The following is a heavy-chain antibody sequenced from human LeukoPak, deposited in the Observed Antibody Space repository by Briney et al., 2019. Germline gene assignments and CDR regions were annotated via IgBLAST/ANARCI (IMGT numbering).Heavy chain of an antibody. J-gene: IGHJ6*03. V-gene: IGHV4-4*02. CDR3: ARGGGISHYYYYMDV. D-gene: IGHD6-13*01. CDR2: IYHSRST. CDR1: GGSISSSNW. Sequence: SETLSLTCAVSGGSISSSNWWSWVRQPPGKGLEFIGEIYHSRSTNYHPSLKRRVTISVDKSKNQFSLKLSSVTGADTAVYYCARGGGISHYYYYMDVWGKGSTVTISS.